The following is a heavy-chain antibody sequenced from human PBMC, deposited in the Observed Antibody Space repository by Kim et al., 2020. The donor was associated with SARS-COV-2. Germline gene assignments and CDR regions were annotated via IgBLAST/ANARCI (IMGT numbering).Heavy chain of an antibody. CDR2: INHSGST. J-gene: IGHJ5*02. V-gene: IGHV4-34*01. CDR3: ARGVIIYFRTATLWFTEDREPQFDH. D-gene: IGHD3-10*01. Sequence: SETLSLTCAVYGGSFSGYYWSWIRQPPGKGLEWIGEINHSGSTNYNPSLKSGVTTAVDTSKNQFSLQLSSVTAADTAVYYCARGVIIYFRTATLWFTEDREPQFDHWGQGTLVTVSS. CDR1: GGSFSGYY.